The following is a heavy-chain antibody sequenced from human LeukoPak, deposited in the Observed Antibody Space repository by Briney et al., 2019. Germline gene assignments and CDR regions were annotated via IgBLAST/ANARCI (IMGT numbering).Heavy chain of an antibody. V-gene: IGHV5-51*01. CDR1: GYSFTSYW. D-gene: IGHD3-22*01. CDR2: NYPGDSET. CDR3: ARRPYDSSGYCFDY. Sequence: GESLKISCKGSGYSFTSYWIGWVRQMPGKGLEWMGINYPGDSETRYSPSFQGQVTMSADKSIRTVYLQWLSLKASDAAMYYCARRPYDSSGYCFDYWGQGTLVTVSS. J-gene: IGHJ4*02.